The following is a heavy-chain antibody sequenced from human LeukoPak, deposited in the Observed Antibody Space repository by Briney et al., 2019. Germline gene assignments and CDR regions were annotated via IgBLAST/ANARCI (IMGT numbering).Heavy chain of an antibody. Sequence: SETLSLTCTVSGGSISSYYWSWIRQPPGKGLEWIGYIYYSGSTKYEPSLKSRVTISVDTSKNQFSLKLSSVTAADTAVYYCARGRFLDAFDIWGQGTMVTVSS. V-gene: IGHV4-59*01. CDR2: IYYSGST. D-gene: IGHD3-3*01. J-gene: IGHJ3*02. CDR3: ARGRFLDAFDI. CDR1: GGSISSYY.